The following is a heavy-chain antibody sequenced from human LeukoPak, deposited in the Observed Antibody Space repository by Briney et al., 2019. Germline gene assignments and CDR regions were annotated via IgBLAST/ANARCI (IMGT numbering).Heavy chain of an antibody. J-gene: IGHJ4*02. Sequence: GGSLRLSCAASGFTFSSNTMNWVRQAPGKGLEWVSSISSSTIYIYYADSLKGRFTISRHDAKNSLYQQMNSLRAEDTAVYYCASGMTTVPTGTHWGQGTLVTVSS. CDR2: ISSSTIYI. CDR1: GFTFSSNT. D-gene: IGHD4-11*01. CDR3: ASGMTTVPTGTH. V-gene: IGHV3-21*01.